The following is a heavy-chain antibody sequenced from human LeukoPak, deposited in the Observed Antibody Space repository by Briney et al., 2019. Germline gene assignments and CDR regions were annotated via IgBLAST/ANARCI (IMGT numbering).Heavy chain of an antibody. Sequence: SVKVSCKASGGTFSSYAISWVRQAPGQGLEWMGRIIPILGIANYAQKFQSRVTMTTDTSTSPAYMELRSLRSDDTAVYYCARIAYCGGDCYTTYFDYWGQGTLVTVSS. J-gene: IGHJ4*02. CDR3: ARIAYCGGDCYTTYFDY. V-gene: IGHV1-69*04. D-gene: IGHD2-21*01. CDR2: IIPILGIA. CDR1: GGTFSSYA.